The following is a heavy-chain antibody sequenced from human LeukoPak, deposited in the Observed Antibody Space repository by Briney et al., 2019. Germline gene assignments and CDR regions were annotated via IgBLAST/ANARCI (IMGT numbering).Heavy chain of an antibody. CDR3: AKSGYNRFDY. V-gene: IGHV3-23*01. CDR2: ISGSGSGGST. D-gene: IGHD5-24*01. CDR1: GFTFSSYS. J-gene: IGHJ4*02. Sequence: RGSLRLSCAASGFTFSSYSMSCVRQAPGKGLEWVSSISGSGSGGSTYYADSVKGRFTISRDNSKNTLYLQMNSLIAEDTAVYYCAKSGYNRFDYWGQGTRVTVSS.